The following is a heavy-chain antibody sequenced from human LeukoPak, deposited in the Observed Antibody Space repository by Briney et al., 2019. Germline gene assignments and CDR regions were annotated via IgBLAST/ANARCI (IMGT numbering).Heavy chain of an antibody. CDR1: GFTFSSNY. V-gene: IGHV3-53*01. CDR2: IYSGGST. CDR3: AREANGGNPIRYYYYMDV. D-gene: IGHD4-23*01. J-gene: IGHJ6*03. Sequence: GGSLRLSCAASGFTFSSNYMSWVRQAPGKGLEWVSVIYSGGSTYYADSVKGRFTISRDNSKNTLYLQMNSLRAEDTAVYYCAREANGGNPIRYYYYMDVWGKGTTVTVSS.